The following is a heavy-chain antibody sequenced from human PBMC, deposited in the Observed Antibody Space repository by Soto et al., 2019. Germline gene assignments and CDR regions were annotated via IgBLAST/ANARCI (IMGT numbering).Heavy chain of an antibody. V-gene: IGHV3-30-3*01. D-gene: IGHD5-12*01. CDR3: ARDVDIVATLIDY. CDR2: ISYDGSNK. Sequence: GGALRLSCAASGFTFSSYAMPWVRQAPGKGLEWVAVISYDGSNKYYADSVKGRFTISRDNSKNTLYLQMNSLRAEDTAVYYCARDVDIVATLIDYWGQGTLVTVSS. CDR1: GFTFSSYA. J-gene: IGHJ4*02.